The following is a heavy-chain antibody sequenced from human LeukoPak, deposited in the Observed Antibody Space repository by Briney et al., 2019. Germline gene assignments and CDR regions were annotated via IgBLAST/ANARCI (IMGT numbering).Heavy chain of an antibody. J-gene: IGHJ4*02. Sequence: GGSLRLSCAASGFTFSNYWMHWVRQAPGKGLVWVSRINSDGSSTNYADSVKGRFTISRDNAKGTLYLQMSSLRAEDTAVYYCTGHHQAYSRTYWGQGTLVTVSS. V-gene: IGHV3-74*01. CDR3: TGHHQAYSRTY. D-gene: IGHD4-11*01. CDR2: INSDGSST. CDR1: GFTFSNYW.